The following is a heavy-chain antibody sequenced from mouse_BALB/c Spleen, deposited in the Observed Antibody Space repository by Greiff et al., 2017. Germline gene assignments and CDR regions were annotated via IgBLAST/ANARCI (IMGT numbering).Heavy chain of an antibody. V-gene: IGHV5-12-1*01. CDR3: ARDGGGGYGNYEDAMDD. J-gene: IGHJ4*01. CDR1: GFAFSSYD. Sequence: EVMLVESGGGLVKPGGSLKLSCAASGFAFSSYDMSWVRQTPEKRLEWVAYISSGGGSTYYPDTVKGRFTISRDNAKNTLYLQMSSLKSEDTAMYYCARDGGGGYGNYEDAMDDWGQGTAVTVSS. CDR2: ISSGGGST. D-gene: IGHD2-1*01.